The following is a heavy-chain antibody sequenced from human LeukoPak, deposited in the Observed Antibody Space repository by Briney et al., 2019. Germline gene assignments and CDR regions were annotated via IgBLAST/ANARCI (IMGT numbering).Heavy chain of an antibody. V-gene: IGHV5-51*01. CDR1: GYSFTTFW. D-gene: IGHD5-12*01. J-gene: IGHJ4*02. Sequence: GESLKISCKGPGYSFTTFWIGWVRQIPGKGLEWRRIIYPGDSDTRYSPSFQGQVTISADKSTSTAYLQWSSLKASDTAMYYCARPRVVATRSYYFDYWGQGTLVTVSS. CDR3: ARPRVVATRSYYFDY. CDR2: IYPGDSDT.